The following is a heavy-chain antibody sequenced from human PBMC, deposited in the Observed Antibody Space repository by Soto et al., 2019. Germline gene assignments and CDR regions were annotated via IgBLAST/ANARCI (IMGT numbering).Heavy chain of an antibody. D-gene: IGHD4-17*01. CDR3: ARHYGDYVFWA. Sequence: QVQLQQWGAGLLKPSATLSLTCAVYGGSFSGYYWSWIRQPPGKGLEWIGEINHSGSTNYNPSLKSRVTISVDTSKNQFSLKLSSVTAADTAVYYCARHYGDYVFWAWGQGTLVTVSS. CDR1: GGSFSGYY. CDR2: INHSGST. V-gene: IGHV4-34*01. J-gene: IGHJ5*02.